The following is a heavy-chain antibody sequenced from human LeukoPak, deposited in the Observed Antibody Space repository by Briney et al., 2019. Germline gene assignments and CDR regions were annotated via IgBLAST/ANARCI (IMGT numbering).Heavy chain of an antibody. D-gene: IGHD5/OR15-5a*01. Sequence: GASVKVSCKASGYTFTSYDINWVRQAPGQGLEWMGWISAYNGNTNYAQKLQGRVTMTTDTSTSTAYMELRSLRSDDTAVYYCARGPLYEYGPAHFDYWGQGTLVTVSS. V-gene: IGHV1-18*01. CDR1: GYTFTSYD. CDR3: ARGPLYEYGPAHFDY. J-gene: IGHJ4*02. CDR2: ISAYNGNT.